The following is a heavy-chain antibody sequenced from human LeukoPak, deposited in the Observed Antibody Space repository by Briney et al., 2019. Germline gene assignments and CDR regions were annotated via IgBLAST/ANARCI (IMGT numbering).Heavy chain of an antibody. V-gene: IGHV3-66*01. CDR2: IYSSGAT. CDR1: GVTVSSNH. CDR3: VRDAS. Sequence: PGGSLRLSCAVSGVTVSSNHMSWVRQAPGKGLEWVSAIYSSGATYYADSVKGRFTLSRDISKNTLYLQMNSLRAEDTAVYYCVRDASWGQGNLVSVSS. J-gene: IGHJ4*02.